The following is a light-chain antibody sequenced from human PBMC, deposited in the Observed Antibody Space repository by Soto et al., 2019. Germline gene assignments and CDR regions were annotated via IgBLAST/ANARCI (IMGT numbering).Light chain of an antibody. Sequence: QSALTQPPSASGSPGQSVAISCTGTSSDVGGYNYVYWYQQHPGKAPKLIIYEVNKRPSGVPDRFSGSKSGNTASLTVSGLQAEDEADYYCSSYAGSSNVFGTGTKLTVL. V-gene: IGLV2-8*01. CDR1: SSDVGGYNY. J-gene: IGLJ1*01. CDR3: SSYAGSSNV. CDR2: EVN.